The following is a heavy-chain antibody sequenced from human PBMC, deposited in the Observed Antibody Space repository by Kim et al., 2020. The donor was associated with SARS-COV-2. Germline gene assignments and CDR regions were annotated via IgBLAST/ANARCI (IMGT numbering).Heavy chain of an antibody. D-gene: IGHD3-10*01. Sequence: GGSLRLSCAASGFTFISYAMHWVRQAPGKGLEWVAVITYDGSNKYYADSVKGRFTISRDNSKNTLYLQMNSLRAEDTAVYYCARSIAGSNYYGMDVWGQG. CDR1: GFTFISYA. V-gene: IGHV3-30-3*01. J-gene: IGHJ6*02. CDR3: ARSIAGSNYYGMDV. CDR2: ITYDGSNK.